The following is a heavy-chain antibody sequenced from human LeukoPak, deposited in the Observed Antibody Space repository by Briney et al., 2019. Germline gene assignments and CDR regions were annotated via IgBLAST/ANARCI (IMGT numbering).Heavy chain of an antibody. J-gene: IGHJ6*02. CDR3: ARVSRDFYGNYYYYYGMDV. Sequence: QPGESLRLSCAASGFTFSSYWMHWVRQAPGKGLVWVSRMNQDGSITNYADSVKGRFTISRDNAKNTLYLQMNSLRAEDTAVYYCARVSRDFYGNYYYYYGMDVWGQGTTVTVSS. V-gene: IGHV3-74*01. D-gene: IGHD4-11*01. CDR2: MNQDGSIT. CDR1: GFTFSSYW.